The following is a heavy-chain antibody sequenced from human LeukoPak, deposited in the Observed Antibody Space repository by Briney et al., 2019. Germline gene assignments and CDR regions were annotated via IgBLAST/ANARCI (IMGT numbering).Heavy chain of an antibody. D-gene: IGHD5-18*01. CDR1: GYMFITYG. J-gene: IGHJ4*02. CDR2: IHPSGSST. Sequence: ASVKVSCKASGYMFITYGISWVRQAPGQGLEWMGVIHPSGSSTNYAQKFQGRVTMTKDTSTSTVYIELNTLRSDDTAVYYCARMDMDTAMVTNYLDHWGQGTLLIVSS. CDR3: ARMDMDTAMVTNYLDH. V-gene: IGHV1-46*01.